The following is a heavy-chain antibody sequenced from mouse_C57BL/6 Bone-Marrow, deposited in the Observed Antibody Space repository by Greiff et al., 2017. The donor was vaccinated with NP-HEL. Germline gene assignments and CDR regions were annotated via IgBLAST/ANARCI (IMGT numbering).Heavy chain of an antibody. CDR3: ARDLLLGLWDFDV. CDR2: IDPSDSET. D-gene: IGHD1-1*01. Sequence: QVQLQQPGAELVRPGSSVKLSCKASGYTFTSYWMHWVKQRPIQGLEWIGNIDPSDSETHYNQKFKDKATLTVDKSSSTAYMQLSSLTSEDSAVYYCARDLLLGLWDFDVWGTGTTVTVSS. J-gene: IGHJ1*03. CDR1: GYTFTSYW. V-gene: IGHV1-52*01.